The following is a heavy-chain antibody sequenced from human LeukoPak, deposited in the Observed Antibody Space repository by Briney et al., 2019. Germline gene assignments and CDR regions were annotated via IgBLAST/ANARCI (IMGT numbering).Heavy chain of an antibody. D-gene: IGHD3-16*01. CDR2: INPNGGAT. CDR1: GYIFTGYY. CDR3: ARDERYSDADHHYPDLGY. Sequence: ASVKVSCKASGYIFTGYYLFWVRQAPGQGLEWLGWINPNGGATRYAQKFQGRVTLTCDTSIRTTYMELSSLTSDDTAVYYCARDERYSDADHHYPDLGYWGQGTLVTVSS. J-gene: IGHJ4*02. V-gene: IGHV1-2*02.